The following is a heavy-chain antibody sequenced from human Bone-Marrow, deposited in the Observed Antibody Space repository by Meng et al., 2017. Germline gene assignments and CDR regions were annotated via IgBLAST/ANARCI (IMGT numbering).Heavy chain of an antibody. CDR2: ISYDGTNE. V-gene: IGHV3-30*01. D-gene: IGHD6-13*01. J-gene: IGHJ6*02. Sequence: GGSLRLSCAASGFTFTSHSMHWVRQAPGKGLEWVTVISYDGTNEYYADSVKGRFTISRDNSKNTLYLQMNSLRAEDTAVYYCARDRAYSSPRLGVFYYGMDVWSQGTTVTVSS. CDR1: GFTFTSHS. CDR3: ARDRAYSSPRLGVFYYGMDV.